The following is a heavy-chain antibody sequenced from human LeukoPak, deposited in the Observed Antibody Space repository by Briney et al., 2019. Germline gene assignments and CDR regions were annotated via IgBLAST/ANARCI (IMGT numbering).Heavy chain of an antibody. CDR2: ISGSGGST. CDR3: AKDLIDYDILTGYYEKYYYYGMDV. V-gene: IGHV3-23*01. D-gene: IGHD3-9*01. Sequence: GGSLRLSCAASGFTFSSYAMTWVRQAPGKGLEWVSGISGSGGSTYYTDSVKGRFTISRDNSKNTLHLQMNSLRAEDTAVYYCAKDLIDYDILTGYYEKYYYYGMDVWGQGTTVTVSS. CDR1: GFTFSSYA. J-gene: IGHJ6*02.